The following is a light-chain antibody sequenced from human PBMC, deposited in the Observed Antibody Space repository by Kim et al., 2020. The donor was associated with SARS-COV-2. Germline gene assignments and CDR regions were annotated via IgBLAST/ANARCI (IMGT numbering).Light chain of an antibody. CDR2: KDN. V-gene: IGLV3-25*03. Sequence: PGQTGRITCSGDALPNQYAYWYQQKPGQAPVLVLYKDNERPSAIPERFSGSSSGTTVTLTISGVQAEDESDYYCQSADSSGTYVVFGGGTQLTVL. J-gene: IGLJ2*01. CDR1: ALPNQY. CDR3: QSADSSGTYVV.